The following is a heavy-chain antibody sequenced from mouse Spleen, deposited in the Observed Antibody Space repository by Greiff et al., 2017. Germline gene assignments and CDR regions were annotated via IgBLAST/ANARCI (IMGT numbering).Heavy chain of an antibody. D-gene: IGHD2-1*01. CDR3: TRSGYGNYGGYYAMDY. Sequence: QVQLQQPGAELVRPGASVKLSCKASGYTFTSYWINWVKQRPGQGLEWIGNIYPSDSYTNYNQKFKDKATLTVDKSSSTAYMQLSSPTSEDSAVYYCTRSGYGNYGGYYAMDYWGQGTSVTVSS. CDR1: GYTFTSYW. CDR2: IYPSDSYT. V-gene: IGHV1-69*02. J-gene: IGHJ4*01.